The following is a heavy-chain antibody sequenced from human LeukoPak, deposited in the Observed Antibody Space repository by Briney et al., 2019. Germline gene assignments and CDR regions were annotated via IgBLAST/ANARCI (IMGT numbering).Heavy chain of an antibody. Sequence: GGSLRLSCAASGLSFSNYAMYWVRQAPGKGLEWVSAISGSGGSTYYADSVKGRFTISRDNSKNTLYLQMNSLRAEDTAVYYCARGADILTGSIYYFDYWGQGTLVTVSS. D-gene: IGHD3-9*01. CDR1: GLSFSNYA. CDR3: ARGADILTGSIYYFDY. J-gene: IGHJ4*02. V-gene: IGHV3-23*01. CDR2: ISGSGGST.